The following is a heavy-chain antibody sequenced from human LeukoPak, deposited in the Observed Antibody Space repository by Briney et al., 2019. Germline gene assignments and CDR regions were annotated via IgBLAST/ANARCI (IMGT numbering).Heavy chain of an antibody. CDR3: ARDRVVVPAAFDY. J-gene: IGHJ4*02. Sequence: ASVKDSRMSSLYTFTAYYMHWVRQAPGQGLAWMGWINSNSGGTNYAQKFQGRVTMTRDTSISTAYMELSRLRSDDTAVYYCARDRVVVPAAFDYWGQGTLVTVSS. CDR1: LYTFTAYY. CDR2: INSNSGGT. V-gene: IGHV1-2*02. D-gene: IGHD2-2*01.